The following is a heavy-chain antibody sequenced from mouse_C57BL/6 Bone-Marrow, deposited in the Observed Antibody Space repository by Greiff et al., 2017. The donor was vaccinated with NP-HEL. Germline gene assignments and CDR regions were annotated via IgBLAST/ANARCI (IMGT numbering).Heavy chain of an antibody. CDR2: IYPRSGNT. Sequence: QVQLQQSGAELARPGASVKLSCKASGYTFTSYGISWVKQRTGQGLEWIGEIYPRSGNTYYNEKFKGKATLTADKSSSTAYMELRSLTSEDSAVYFCARQHYGSSDGDYWGQGTTLTVSS. D-gene: IGHD1-1*01. CDR1: GYTFTSYG. CDR3: ARQHYGSSDGDY. V-gene: IGHV1-81*01. J-gene: IGHJ2*01.